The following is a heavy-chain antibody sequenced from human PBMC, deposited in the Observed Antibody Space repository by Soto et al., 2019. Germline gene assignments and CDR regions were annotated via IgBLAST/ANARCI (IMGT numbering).Heavy chain of an antibody. V-gene: IGHV4-34*01. CDR1: CGSFSGYY. CDR3: ARSEVVVAARPYYFDY. D-gene: IGHD2-15*01. CDR2: INHSGST. J-gene: IGHJ4*02. Sequence: SETLSLTCAVYCGSFSGYYWSWIRQPPGKGLEWIGEINHSGSTNYNPSLKSRVTISVDTSKNQFSLKLSSVTAADTAVYYCARSEVVVAARPYYFDYWGQGTLVTVSS.